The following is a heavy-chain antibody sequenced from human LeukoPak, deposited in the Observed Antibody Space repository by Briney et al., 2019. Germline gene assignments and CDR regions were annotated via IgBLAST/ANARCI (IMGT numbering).Heavy chain of an antibody. CDR3: ARGHYCSGGICYSGLFDY. CDR1: GGSIDSGGYY. Sequence: SQTLSLTCTVSGGSIDSGGYYWSWIRQHPGKGLEWSGYIYYSGSTSYNPSLKSRVTISIDTSNNQFYLTLTSVTAADTAVYYCARGHYCSGGICYSGLFDYWGQGTLATVSS. J-gene: IGHJ4*02. D-gene: IGHD2-15*01. CDR2: IYYSGST. V-gene: IGHV4-31*03.